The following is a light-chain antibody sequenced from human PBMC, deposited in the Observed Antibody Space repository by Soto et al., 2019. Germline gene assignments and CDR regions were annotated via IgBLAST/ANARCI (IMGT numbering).Light chain of an antibody. J-gene: IGKJ2*01. CDR3: QQYFSTPRT. Sequence: DIVMTQSPDSLAVSLGDRATINCKSSQSVIHTSNNKSYLAWYQQKPGQPPELLLYWASARESGVPDRFSGSGSGTHFTLTISSLQAEDVAVYYCQQYFSTPRTFGQGTKVEIK. CDR1: QSVIHTSNNKSY. CDR2: WAS. V-gene: IGKV4-1*01.